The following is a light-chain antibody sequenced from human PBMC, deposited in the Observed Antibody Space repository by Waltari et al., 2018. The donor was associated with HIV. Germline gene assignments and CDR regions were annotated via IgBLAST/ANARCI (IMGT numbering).Light chain of an antibody. CDR3: NSRDSSGNHVF. CDR2: AKN. Sequence: SSELTQDPVVSVALGQTVRITCQGDSLRTSYASWHQQKPGQAPVLVIFAKNNRPSGIPDRFSGSGSGNTTSLTITGAQAEDEADYYCNSRDSSGNHVFFGGGTKLTVL. CDR1: SLRTSY. J-gene: IGLJ2*01. V-gene: IGLV3-19*01.